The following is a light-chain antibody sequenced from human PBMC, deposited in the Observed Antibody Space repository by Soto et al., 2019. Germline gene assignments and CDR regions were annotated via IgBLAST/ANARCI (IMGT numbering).Light chain of an antibody. Sequence: QSVLTQSASVSGSPGQSITISCTGTDNDVGGYDFVSWYQQHPGRAPKLLIHQVTIRLSGISSRFSGSKSGNTASLTITGLQPEDEAMYFFCSHSTSIALVFGGGTKVTVL. CDR1: DNDVGGYDF. CDR2: QVT. J-gene: IGLJ3*02. CDR3: CSHSTSIALV. V-gene: IGLV2-14*01.